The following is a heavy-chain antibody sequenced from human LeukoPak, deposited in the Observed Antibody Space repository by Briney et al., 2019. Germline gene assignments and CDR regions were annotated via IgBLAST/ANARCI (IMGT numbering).Heavy chain of an antibody. CDR2: IYYSGNT. CDR1: GGSIRTYY. J-gene: IGHJ3*02. Sequence: PSETLSLTCTVSGGSIRTYYWSWIRQPPGKGLEWIGDIYYSGNTNYSPSLKSRLTISVDTSKNQFSLKLSSVTAADTAVYYCATNAGGSSPHAFDIWGLGTVVTVSS. V-gene: IGHV4-59*01. CDR3: ATNAGGSSPHAFDI. D-gene: IGHD1-26*01.